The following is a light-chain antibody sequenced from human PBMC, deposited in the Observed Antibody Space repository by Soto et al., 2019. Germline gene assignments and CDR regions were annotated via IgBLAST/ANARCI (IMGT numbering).Light chain of an antibody. CDR1: SSDVGSHNL. CDR3: CSYAGSRTYV. V-gene: IGLV2-23*01. CDR2: GSN. Sequence: QSALPQPASVSGSPGQSITISCTGASSDVGSHNLVSWYQQHPGKAPKLIIYGSNKRPSGVSNRFFGSKSDNTASLTISGLQAEDDADYYCCSYAGSRTYVFGTGTKLTVL. J-gene: IGLJ1*01.